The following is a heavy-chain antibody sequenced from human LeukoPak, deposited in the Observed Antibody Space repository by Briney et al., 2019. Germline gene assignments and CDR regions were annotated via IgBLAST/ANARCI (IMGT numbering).Heavy chain of an antibody. CDR3: ARGGTGYSSGWLRAFDI. D-gene: IGHD6-19*01. J-gene: IGHJ3*02. V-gene: IGHV1-2*02. Sequence: ASVKVSCKASGYTFTSYAMHWVRQAPGQGLEWMGWINPNSGGTDYAQKFQGRVTMTRDTSISTVYMELSSLRSDDTAVYYCARGGTGYSSGWLRAFDIWGQGTMVTVSS. CDR1: GYTFTSYA. CDR2: INPNSGGT.